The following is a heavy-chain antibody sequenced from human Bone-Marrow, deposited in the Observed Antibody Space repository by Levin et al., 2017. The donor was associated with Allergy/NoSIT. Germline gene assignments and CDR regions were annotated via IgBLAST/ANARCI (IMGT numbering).Heavy chain of an antibody. D-gene: IGHD3-16*02. CDR2: IYYSGST. CDR3: ARAAYYEFVWGSFRFFDH. Sequence: LRLSCAVSGGSLTNGDYYWSWIRQSPGTGLEWIGYIYYSGSTYYNPSLKSRVLISIDTSENQFSLKLKSVTAADTAVYFCARAAYYEFVWGSFRFFDHWGQGSLVTVSS. CDR1: GGSLTNGDYY. V-gene: IGHV4-30-4*01. J-gene: IGHJ4*02.